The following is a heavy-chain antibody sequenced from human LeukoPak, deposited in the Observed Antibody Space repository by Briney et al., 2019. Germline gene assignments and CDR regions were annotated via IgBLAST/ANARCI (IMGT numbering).Heavy chain of an antibody. D-gene: IGHD3-3*01. V-gene: IGHV4-34*01. CDR2: INHSGST. J-gene: IGHJ4*02. CDR1: GGSFSGYY. Sequence: SETLSLTCAVYGGSFSGYYWSWIRQPPGKGLEWIGEINHSGSTNYNPSLRSRVTISLDRSKKKFSLKLTSVTAADTAVYFCARGAEYYAIWRGYAGYSDYWGQGISVTVSS. CDR3: ARGAEYYAIWRGYAGYSDY.